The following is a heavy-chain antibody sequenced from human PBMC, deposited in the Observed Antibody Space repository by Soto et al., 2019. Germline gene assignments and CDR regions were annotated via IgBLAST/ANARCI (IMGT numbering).Heavy chain of an antibody. J-gene: IGHJ5*02. CDR1: GYTFTDYR. CDR3: ARPAGRLANWFDP. CDR2: INPSGGST. V-gene: IGHV1-46*01. Sequence: QVQLVQSGVEVKKPGASVKVSCKASGYTFTDYRMIWVRQAPGQGLEWMGIINPSGGSTNYAPNFQGRVTLTRDSFTSTVYMELSNLRSEDTAVYYCARPAGRLANWFDPWGQGTLVTV. D-gene: IGHD6-6*01.